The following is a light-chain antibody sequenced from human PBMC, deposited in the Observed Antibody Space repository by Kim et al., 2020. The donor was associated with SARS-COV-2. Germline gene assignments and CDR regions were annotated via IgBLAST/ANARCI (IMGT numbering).Light chain of an antibody. J-gene: IGKJ2*01. V-gene: IGKV1-5*03. CDR2: QAS. CDR1: QTIPGW. Sequence: SASVGDRVTITCRASQTIPGWLAWYQQKPGKAPNLLIYQASSLQSGVPSRFSGSGSGTEFTLTISSLQPDDFATYYCQQYNNYPYTFGQGTKVEI. CDR3: QQYNNYPYT.